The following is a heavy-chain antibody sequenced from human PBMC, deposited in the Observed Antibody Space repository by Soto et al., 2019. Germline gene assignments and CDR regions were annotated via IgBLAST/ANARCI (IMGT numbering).Heavy chain of an antibody. D-gene: IGHD3-9*01. CDR2: ISGSGGST. CDR3: AKYQRRYFDWLLYIFDY. CDR1: GFTFSSYA. Sequence: EVQLLESGGGLVQPGGSLRLSCAASGFTFSSYAMSWVRQAPGKGLEWVSAISGSGGSTYYADSVKGRFTISRDNSKNTLYLQMNSLRAEDTAVYYCAKYQRRYFDWLLYIFDYWGQGTLVTVSS. V-gene: IGHV3-23*01. J-gene: IGHJ4*02.